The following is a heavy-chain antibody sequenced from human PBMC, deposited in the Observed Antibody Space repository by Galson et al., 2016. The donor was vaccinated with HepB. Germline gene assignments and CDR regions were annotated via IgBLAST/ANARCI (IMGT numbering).Heavy chain of an antibody. V-gene: IGHV3-74*01. CDR1: GFAFGSHW. Sequence: SLRLSCAASGFAFGSHWMHWVRQVPGKGLVWVSRINSDGTISNYADSVKGRFTISRDNAKSTLYLQMSSLRADDTAVYYCARDRGGSAGGYNWFDSWGQGMLVTVSS. CDR3: ARDRGGSAGGYNWFDS. J-gene: IGHJ5*01. CDR2: INSDGTIS. D-gene: IGHD2-15*01.